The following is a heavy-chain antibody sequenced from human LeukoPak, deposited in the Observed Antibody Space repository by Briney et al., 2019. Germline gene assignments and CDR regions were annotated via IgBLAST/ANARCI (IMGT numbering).Heavy chain of an antibody. CDR1: GGSIGSYY. D-gene: IGHD6-13*01. Sequence: SETLSLTCTVSGGSIGSYYWSWIRQPPGKGLEWIGYIYYSGSTNYNPSLKSRVTISVDTSKNQSSLKLSSVTAADTAVYYCARGSSAAGSPDYAFDIWGQGTMVTVSS. V-gene: IGHV4-59*01. CDR3: ARGSSAAGSPDYAFDI. J-gene: IGHJ3*02. CDR2: IYYSGST.